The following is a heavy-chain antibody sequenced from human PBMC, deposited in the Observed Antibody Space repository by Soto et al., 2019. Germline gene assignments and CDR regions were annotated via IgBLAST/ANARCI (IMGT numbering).Heavy chain of an antibody. CDR3: ARDPPPPDY. CDR1: GYAFASYA. V-gene: IGHV1-18*01. CDR2: ISAYNGNT. J-gene: IGHJ4*02. Sequence: ASVKVSCKASGYAFASYAISWMRQAPGQGLEWMGWISAYNGNTNYAQKLQGRVTMTTDTSTSTAYMELRSLRSDDTAVYYCARDPPPPDYWGQGTLVTVSS.